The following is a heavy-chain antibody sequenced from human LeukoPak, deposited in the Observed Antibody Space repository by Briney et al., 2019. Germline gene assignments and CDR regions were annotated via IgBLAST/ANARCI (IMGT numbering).Heavy chain of an antibody. CDR1: GGSISSYY. Sequence: SETLSLTCTVSGGSISSYYWSWIRQPPGEGLEWIGYIHYRGSTNYNPSLKSRVTISVDTSKNQFSLKLSSVTAADTAMYYCARAWATDYFDYWGQGTLVTVSS. CDR2: IHYRGST. V-gene: IGHV4-59*01. CDR3: ARAWATDYFDY. J-gene: IGHJ4*02.